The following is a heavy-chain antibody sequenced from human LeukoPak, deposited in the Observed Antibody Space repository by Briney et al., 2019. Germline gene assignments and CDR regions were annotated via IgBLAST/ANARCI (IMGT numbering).Heavy chain of an antibody. Sequence: SETLSLTWTVSGGSISSYYWSWIRQPPGKGLEWIGYIYYSGSTNYNPSLKSRVTISVDTSKNQFSLKLSSVTAADTAVYYCARVESYYVESWFDPWGQGTLVTVSS. J-gene: IGHJ5*02. CDR1: GGSISSYY. D-gene: IGHD1-26*01. CDR2: IYYSGST. CDR3: ARVESYYVESWFDP. V-gene: IGHV4-59*01.